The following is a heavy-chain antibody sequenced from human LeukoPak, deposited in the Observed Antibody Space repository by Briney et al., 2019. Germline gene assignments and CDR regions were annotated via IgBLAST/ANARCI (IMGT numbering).Heavy chain of an antibody. CDR1: GFTFSSYW. V-gene: IGHV3-7*03. J-gene: IGHJ4*02. Sequence: GGPLRLSCAASGFTFSSYWMNWARQAPGKGLEWVAGINHNGNVNYYVDSVKGRFTISRDNAKNSLYLQMSNLRAEDTAVYYCARVDEKWIQLWSYLNYWGQGTLVTVSS. CDR3: ARVDEKWIQLWSYLNY. D-gene: IGHD5-18*01. CDR2: INHNGNVN.